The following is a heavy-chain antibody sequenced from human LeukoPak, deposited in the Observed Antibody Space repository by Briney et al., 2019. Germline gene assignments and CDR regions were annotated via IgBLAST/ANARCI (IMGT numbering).Heavy chain of an antibody. J-gene: IGHJ6*02. V-gene: IGHV1-2*02. Sequence: ASVKVSCKASGYTFTGYYMHWVRQAPGQGLEWMGWINPNSGGTNYAQKFQGRVTMTRDTSISTAYMELSRLRSDDTAVYYCARDLVAVHYYDSSGYYCYGMDVWGQGTTVTVSS. CDR1: GYTFTGYY. D-gene: IGHD3-22*01. CDR2: INPNSGGT. CDR3: ARDLVAVHYYDSSGYYCYGMDV.